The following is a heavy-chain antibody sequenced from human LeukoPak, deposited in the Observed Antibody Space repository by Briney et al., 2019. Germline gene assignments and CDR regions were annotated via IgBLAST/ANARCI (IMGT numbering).Heavy chain of an antibody. CDR1: GYSFTGYH. V-gene: IGHV1-2*02. CDR3: AVGGTGYNTFDY. J-gene: IGHJ4*02. CDR2: INPNSGGA. D-gene: IGHD3/OR15-3a*01. Sequence: ASVKVSCKASGYSFTGYHMHWVRQAPGQGLEWMGWINPNSGGANYAQKFQGSVTMTRDTSISTAYMELSRLRSDDTAVYYCAVGGTGYNTFDYWSQGTLVTVSS.